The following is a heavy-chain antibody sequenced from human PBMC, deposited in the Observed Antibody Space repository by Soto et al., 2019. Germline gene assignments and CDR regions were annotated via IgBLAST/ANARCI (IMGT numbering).Heavy chain of an antibody. CDR1: GGTLSSYA. J-gene: IGHJ4*02. D-gene: IGHD6-13*01. CDR2: IIPIFGTA. V-gene: IGHV1-69*01. CDR3: AICGVDSSSCPRMDY. Sequence: QVQLVQSGAEVKKPGSSVKVSCKASGGTLSSYAISWVRQAPGQGLEWMGGIIPIFGTANYAQKFQGRVTITADESTSTAYMELRSVRSEDTAVYYGAICGVDSSSCPRMDYWGQGTLVTGSS.